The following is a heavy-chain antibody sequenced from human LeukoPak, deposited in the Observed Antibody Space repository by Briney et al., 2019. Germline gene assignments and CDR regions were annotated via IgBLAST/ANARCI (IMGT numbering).Heavy chain of an antibody. CDR2: INQDGSEK. J-gene: IGHJ4*02. CDR1: GFTLSSYW. CDR3: ARAVPAAGSY. Sequence: PGGSLRLSCADSGFTLSSYWISWVRQAPGKGLEWVANINQDGSEKYYVDSVKGRFTISRDNAKNTVYLQMNSLRVEDTAVYYCARAVPAAGSYWGQGTLVTVSS. D-gene: IGHD6-13*01. V-gene: IGHV3-7*04.